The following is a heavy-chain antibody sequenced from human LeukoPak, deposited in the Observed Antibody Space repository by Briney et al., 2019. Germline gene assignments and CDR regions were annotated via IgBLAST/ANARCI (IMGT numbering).Heavy chain of an antibody. CDR3: ARSRGFDY. J-gene: IGHJ4*02. CDR1: GFTFSSYA. Sequence: PGGSLRLSCAAPGFTFSSYAMSWVRQAPGKGLEWVSSISSSSSYIYYADSVKGRFTISRDNAKNSLYLQMNSLRAEDTAVYYCARSRGFDYWGQGTLVTVSS. CDR2: ISSSSSYI. D-gene: IGHD3-10*01. V-gene: IGHV3-21*01.